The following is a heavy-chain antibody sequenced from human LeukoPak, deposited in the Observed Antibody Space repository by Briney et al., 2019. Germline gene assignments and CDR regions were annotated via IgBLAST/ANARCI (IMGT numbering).Heavy chain of an antibody. Sequence: GGSLRLSCAASGFTFSSYGMHWVRQAPGKGLEGVAFIRYDGSNKYYADSVKGRFTISRDNSKNTLYLQMNSLRAEDTAVYYCAKDIATVTDYFDYWGQGTLVTVSS. V-gene: IGHV3-30*02. J-gene: IGHJ4*02. D-gene: IGHD4-17*01. CDR2: IRYDGSNK. CDR3: AKDIATVTDYFDY. CDR1: GFTFSSYG.